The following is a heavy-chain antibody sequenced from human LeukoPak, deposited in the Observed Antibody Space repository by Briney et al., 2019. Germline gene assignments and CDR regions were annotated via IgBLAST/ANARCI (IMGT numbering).Heavy chain of an antibody. CDR1: GFTFSNYW. Sequence: GGSLRLSCAAPGFTFSNYWMTWVRQAPGKGLEWVATIWQDGSEQYYEDSVKGRFTISRDNAKNSLYLQMNSLRAEDTAVYYCASPYSSSWYYAYWGQGTLVTVSS. J-gene: IGHJ4*02. CDR3: ASPYSSSWYYAY. CDR2: IWQDGSEQ. V-gene: IGHV3-7*01. D-gene: IGHD6-13*01.